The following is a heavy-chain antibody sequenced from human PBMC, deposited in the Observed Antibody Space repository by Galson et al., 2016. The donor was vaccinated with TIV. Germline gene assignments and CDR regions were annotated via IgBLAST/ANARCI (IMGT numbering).Heavy chain of an antibody. CDR2: IDASANAL. J-gene: IGHJ4*02. D-gene: IGHD3-9*01. CDR1: GFTFSAYN. Sequence: SLRLSCAASGFTFSAYNMVWVRQAPGKGLQWISFIDASANALSYADSVRGRFTVSRSNAKKSIFLQMHSLRDEDTAVYFCAREGILTGHPVNTFDRWGQGTLVTVSS. CDR3: AREGILTGHPVNTFDR. V-gene: IGHV3-48*02.